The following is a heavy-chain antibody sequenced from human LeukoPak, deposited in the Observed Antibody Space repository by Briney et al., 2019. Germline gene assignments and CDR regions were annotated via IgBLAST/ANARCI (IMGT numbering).Heavy chain of an antibody. Sequence: SETLSLTCTVSGGSISSGSYYWSWIRQPAGKGLEWIGRIYTSGSTNYNPSLKSRVTISVDTSKNQFSLELSSVTAADTAIYYCARESFQAFDIWGKGTLVTVSS. CDR2: IYTSGST. J-gene: IGHJ3*02. CDR1: GGSISSGSYY. D-gene: IGHD1-26*01. CDR3: ARESFQAFDI. V-gene: IGHV4-61*02.